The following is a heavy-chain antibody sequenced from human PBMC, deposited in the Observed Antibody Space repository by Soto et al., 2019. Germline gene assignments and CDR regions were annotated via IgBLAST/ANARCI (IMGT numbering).Heavy chain of an antibody. CDR2: INPNSGGT. J-gene: IGHJ4*02. CDR3: ARTPQRDLGSRSSFDY. CDR1: GYTFTGYY. Sequence: ASVKVSCKASGYTFTGYYMHWVRQAPGQGPEWMGWINPNSGGTNYAQKFQGRVTMTRDTSISTAYMELSRLRSDDTAVYYCARTPQRDLGSRSSFDYWGQGALVTVS. V-gene: IGHV1-2*02. D-gene: IGHD6-6*01.